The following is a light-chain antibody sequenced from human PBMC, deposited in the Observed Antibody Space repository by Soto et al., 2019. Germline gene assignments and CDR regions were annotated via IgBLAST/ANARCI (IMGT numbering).Light chain of an antibody. CDR2: GNS. Sequence: RVTISCTGSSSNIGAGYDVHWYQQLPGTAPKLLIYGNSNRPSGVPDRFSGSKSGTSASLAISGLQFEDEADYHCSSWDDNLDAEVFGAGTKVTVL. J-gene: IGLJ1*01. V-gene: IGLV1-40*01. CDR1: SSNIGAGYD. CDR3: SSWDDNLDAEV.